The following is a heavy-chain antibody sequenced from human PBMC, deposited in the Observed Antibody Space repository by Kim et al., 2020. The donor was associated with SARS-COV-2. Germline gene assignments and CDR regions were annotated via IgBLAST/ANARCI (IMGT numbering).Heavy chain of an antibody. Sequence: ASVKVSCKASGYTFTSYYMHWVRQAPGQGLEWMGIINPSGGSTSYAQKFQGRVTMTRDTSTSTVYMELSSLRSEDTAVYYCARGVVVVAAFFPSDNWFDPWGQGTLVTVSS. D-gene: IGHD2-15*01. CDR3: ARGVVVVAAFFPSDNWFDP. CDR2: INPSGGST. J-gene: IGHJ5*02. CDR1: GYTFTSYY. V-gene: IGHV1-46*01.